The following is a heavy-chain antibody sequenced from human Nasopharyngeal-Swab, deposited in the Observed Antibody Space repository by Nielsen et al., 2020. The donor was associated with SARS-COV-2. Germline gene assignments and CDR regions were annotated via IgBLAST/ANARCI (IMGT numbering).Heavy chain of an antibody. D-gene: IGHD5-18*01. CDR2: INTDASRT. Sequence: GESLKISCAASGFTLSNYWIHWVRQTPGKGLLWVSRINTDASRTSYADSVKGRFTISRDNSKNTVYLQMNSLRGEDTAVYYCARIGYGFFDLWGRGTLVTVSS. CDR3: ARIGYGFFDL. CDR1: GFTLSNYW. V-gene: IGHV3-74*01. J-gene: IGHJ2*01.